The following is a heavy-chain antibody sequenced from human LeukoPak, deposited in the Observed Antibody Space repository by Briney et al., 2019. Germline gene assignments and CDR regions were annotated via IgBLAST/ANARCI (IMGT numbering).Heavy chain of an antibody. Sequence: ASVKVSCKASGYTFTNYYMHWVRQAPGQGLEWMGIINPSGGSTSYAQKFQGRVTMTRDTSTSTVYMELSSLRSEDTAVYYCARDPYGDYYFDYWGQGTLVTVSS. CDR1: GYTFTNYY. V-gene: IGHV1-46*01. J-gene: IGHJ4*02. CDR3: ARDPYGDYYFDY. D-gene: IGHD4-17*01. CDR2: INPSGGST.